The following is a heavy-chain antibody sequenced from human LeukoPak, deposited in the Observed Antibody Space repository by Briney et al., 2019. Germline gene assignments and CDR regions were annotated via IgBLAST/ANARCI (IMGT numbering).Heavy chain of an antibody. CDR3: ARGTDDSGYY. V-gene: IGHV4-39*07. Sequence: PSETLSLTCTVSGGSISSSSYYWGWIRQPPGTGLEWIGEINHSGSTNYNPSLKSRVTISVDTSKNQFSLKLSSVTAADTAVYYCARGTDDSGYYWGQGTLVTVSS. D-gene: IGHD3-22*01. CDR1: GGSISSSSYY. CDR2: INHSGST. J-gene: IGHJ4*02.